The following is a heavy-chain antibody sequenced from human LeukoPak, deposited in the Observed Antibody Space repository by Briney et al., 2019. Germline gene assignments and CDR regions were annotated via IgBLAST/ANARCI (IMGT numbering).Heavy chain of an antibody. Sequence: SDTLSLTCTVSGGSISSSSYYWGWIRQPPGKGLEWIGSIYYSGRTYYNPSLKSRVTISVDTSKNQFSLKLSSFTAADTAVYYCAAVSHYYDSSGYYLDHDAFDIWGQGTMVTVSS. V-gene: IGHV4-39*01. CDR2: IYYSGRT. D-gene: IGHD3-22*01. CDR3: AAVSHYYDSSGYYLDHDAFDI. J-gene: IGHJ3*02. CDR1: GGSISSSSYY.